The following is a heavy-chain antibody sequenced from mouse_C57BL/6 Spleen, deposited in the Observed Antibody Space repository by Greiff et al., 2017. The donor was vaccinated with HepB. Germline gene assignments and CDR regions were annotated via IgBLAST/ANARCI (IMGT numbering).Heavy chain of an antibody. V-gene: IGHV1-69*01. D-gene: IGHD1-1*01. J-gene: IGHJ2*01. CDR1: GYTFTSYW. CDR2: IDPSDSYT. Sequence: QVQLKQPGAELVMPGASVKLSCKASGYTFTSYWMHWVKQRPGQGLEWIGEIDPSDSYTNYNQKFKGKSTLTVDKSSSTAYMPLSSLTSEDSAVYYCAISITTVVAGYWGQGTTLTVSS. CDR3: AISITTVVAGY.